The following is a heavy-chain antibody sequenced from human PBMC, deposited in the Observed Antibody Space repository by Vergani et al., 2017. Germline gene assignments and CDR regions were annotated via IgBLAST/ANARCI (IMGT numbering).Heavy chain of an antibody. CDR2: IIPIFGTA. V-gene: IGHV1-69*12. CDR1: GGTFSSYA. CDR3: ATGYDYGSGSPFDY. Sequence: QVQLVQSGAEVKKPGSSVKVSCKASGGTFSSYAISWVRQAPGQGLEWMGGIIPIFGTANYAQKFQGRVTITADESTSTAYMELSSLSSEDTAVDYCATGYDYGSGSPFDYGGQGTLVTVSS. J-gene: IGHJ4*02. D-gene: IGHD3-10*01.